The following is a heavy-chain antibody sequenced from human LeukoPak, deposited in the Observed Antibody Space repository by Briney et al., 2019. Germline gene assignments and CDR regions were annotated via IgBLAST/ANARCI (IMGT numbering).Heavy chain of an antibody. CDR3: ARHDRWAGWFDP. CDR1: GFTVSDNY. Sequence: GGSLRLSCAASGFTVSDNYMSWVREAPGKGLEWVSVIYSGGTTYSADSVKGRFTISRDNSKNTLYLQMNSLRAEDTAVYYCARHDRWAGWFDPWGQGTLVTVSS. CDR2: IYSGGTT. D-gene: IGHD3-16*02. J-gene: IGHJ5*02. V-gene: IGHV3-53*01.